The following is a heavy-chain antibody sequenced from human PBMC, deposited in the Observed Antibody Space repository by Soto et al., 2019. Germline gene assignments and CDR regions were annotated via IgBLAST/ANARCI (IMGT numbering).Heavy chain of an antibody. CDR2: INWNGYST. Sequence: GGSLRLSCAASGFTFDDYAMSWVRQAPGKGLEWVSGINWNGYSTGYADFVKGRFTISRDNAKNSLYLQMNGLRAEDTALYHCARDRPYGSGSYSNKPIWFDPWGLGTLVTVSS. CDR1: GFTFDDYA. V-gene: IGHV3-20*01. CDR3: ARDRPYGSGSYSNKPIWFDP. D-gene: IGHD3-10*01. J-gene: IGHJ5*02.